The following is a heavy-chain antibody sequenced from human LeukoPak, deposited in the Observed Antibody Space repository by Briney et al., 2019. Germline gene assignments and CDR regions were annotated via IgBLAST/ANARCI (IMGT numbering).Heavy chain of an antibody. D-gene: IGHD2-15*01. V-gene: IGHV4-39*07. CDR3: ARGITNCSGGSCYSGAYYYYMDV. CDR1: GGSISTISYY. CDR2: IYYSGST. J-gene: IGHJ6*03. Sequence: SETLSLTCTVSGGSISTISYYWVWIRQSPGKGLEWIGTIYYSGSTYYNPSLKSRVTILVDTSKNQFSLKVSSVTAADTAVYYCARGITNCSGGSCYSGAYYYYMDVWGKGTTVTISS.